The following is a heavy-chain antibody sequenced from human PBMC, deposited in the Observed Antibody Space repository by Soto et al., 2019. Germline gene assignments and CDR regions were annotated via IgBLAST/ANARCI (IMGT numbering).Heavy chain of an antibody. V-gene: IGHV2-5*02. CDR1: GFSLSTSPVG. Sequence: QITLKEFGPTLVKPTQTLTLTCTFSGFSLSTSPVGVGWIRQPPGKALEWLALIYWDDDKRYSPSLKSRLTITKDTSKNQVVLTMTNMDPVDTATYYCAHRHGYGELRLWGQGTLVTVSS. CDR2: IYWDDDK. J-gene: IGHJ1*01. D-gene: IGHD4-17*01. CDR3: AHRHGYGELRL.